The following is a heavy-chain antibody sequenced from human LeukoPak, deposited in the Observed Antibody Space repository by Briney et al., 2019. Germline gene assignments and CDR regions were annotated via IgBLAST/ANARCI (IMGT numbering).Heavy chain of an antibody. V-gene: IGHV4-59*01. CDR3: ARDGGYCSGGSCYLSRPGYGMDV. J-gene: IGHJ6*02. Sequence: SETLSLTCTVSGGSISSYYWSWIRQPPGKGLEWIGYIYYSGSTNYNPSLKSRVTISVDTSKNQFSLKLSSVTAADTAVYYCARDGGYCSGGSCYLSRPGYGMDVWGQGTTVTVSS. CDR1: GGSISSYY. CDR2: IYYSGST. D-gene: IGHD2-15*01.